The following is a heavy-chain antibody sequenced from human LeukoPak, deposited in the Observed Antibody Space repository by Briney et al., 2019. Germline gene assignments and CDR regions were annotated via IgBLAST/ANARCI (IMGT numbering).Heavy chain of an antibody. CDR2: ISYDGSNK. Sequence: GRSLRLSCAASGFTFSSYAMHWVRQAPGKGLEWVAVISYDGSNKYYADSVKGRFTISRDNSKNTLYLQMNSLRAEDTAVYYCAKEAGYCSSTSCSDAFDIWGQGTMVTVSS. V-gene: IGHV3-30-3*01. J-gene: IGHJ3*02. CDR3: AKEAGYCSSTSCSDAFDI. CDR1: GFTFSSYA. D-gene: IGHD2-2*01.